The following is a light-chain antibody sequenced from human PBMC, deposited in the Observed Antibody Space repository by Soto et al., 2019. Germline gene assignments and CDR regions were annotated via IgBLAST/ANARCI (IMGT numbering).Light chain of an antibody. J-gene: IGLJ2*01. V-gene: IGLV2-14*01. CDR2: EVT. CDR1: HSDVSRYNY. Sequence: QSALTQPASVSGSPGQSITISCTGTHSDVSRYNYVSWYQQHPGEVPKLLIYEVTYRPSGVSARFSGSKSGSTASLTISGLQAEDEADYCCSSYSTTSTPHVLFGGGTKLTVL. CDR3: SSYSTTSTPHVL.